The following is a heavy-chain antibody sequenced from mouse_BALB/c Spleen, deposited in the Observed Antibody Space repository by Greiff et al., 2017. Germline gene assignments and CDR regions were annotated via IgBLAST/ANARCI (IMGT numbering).Heavy chain of an antibody. D-gene: IGHD2-1*01. CDR1: GFNIKDYY. Sequence: EVQLQQSGAELVRSGASVKLSCTASGFNIKDYYMHWVKQRPEQGLEWIGWIDPENGDTEYAPKFQGKATMTADTSSNTAYLQLSSLTSEDTAVYYCNYGNYYAMDYWGQGTSVTVSS. CDR2: IDPENGDT. J-gene: IGHJ4*01. V-gene: IGHV14-4*02. CDR3: NYGNYYAMDY.